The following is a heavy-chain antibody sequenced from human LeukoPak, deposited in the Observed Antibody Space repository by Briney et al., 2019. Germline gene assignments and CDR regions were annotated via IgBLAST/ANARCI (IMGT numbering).Heavy chain of an antibody. Sequence: GGSLRLSCAASGFTFSDYYMSWIRQAPGKGLEGVSYISSSGSTIYYADSVKGRFTISRDNAKNSLYLQMNSLRAEDTAVYYCARDLLRSLTFDYWGQGTLVTVSS. J-gene: IGHJ4*02. V-gene: IGHV3-11*04. CDR1: GFTFSDYY. D-gene: IGHD4-17*01. CDR2: ISSSGSTI. CDR3: ARDLLRSLTFDY.